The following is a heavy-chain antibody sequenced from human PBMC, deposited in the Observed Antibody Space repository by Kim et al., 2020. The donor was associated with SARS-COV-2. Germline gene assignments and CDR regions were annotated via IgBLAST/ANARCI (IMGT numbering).Heavy chain of an antibody. CDR3: ARELPGPRQLWLLKYWFDP. V-gene: IGHV7-4-1*02. Sequence: ASVKVSCKASGYTFTSYAMNWVRQAPGQGLEWMGWINTNTGNPTYAQGFTGRFVFSLDTSVSTAYLQISSLKAEDTAVYYCARELPGPRQLWLLKYWFDPWGQGTLVTVSS. CDR1: GYTFTSYA. J-gene: IGHJ5*02. D-gene: IGHD5-18*01. CDR2: INTNTGNP.